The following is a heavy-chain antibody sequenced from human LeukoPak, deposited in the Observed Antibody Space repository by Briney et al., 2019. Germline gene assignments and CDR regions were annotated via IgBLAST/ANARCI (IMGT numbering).Heavy chain of an antibody. V-gene: IGHV3-48*03. CDR2: ISSSGSTI. CDR3: ARDFPIYRGAYCGGDCYTGYFDY. Sequence: PGGSLRLSCAASGFTFSSYGMNWVRQAPGKGLEWVSYISSSGSTIYYADSVKGRFTISRDNAKNSLYLQMNSLRAEDTAVYYCARDFPIYRGAYCGGDCYTGYFDYWGQGTLVTVSS. D-gene: IGHD2-21*02. J-gene: IGHJ4*02. CDR1: GFTFSSYG.